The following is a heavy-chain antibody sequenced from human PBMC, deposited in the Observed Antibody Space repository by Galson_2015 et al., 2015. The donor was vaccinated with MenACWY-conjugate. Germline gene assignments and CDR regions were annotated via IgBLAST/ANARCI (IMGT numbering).Heavy chain of an antibody. Sequence: SLRLSCAVSGFTFSSYWMHWVRQAPGKGLVWVSRINSDGSSTSYADTAKGRFTISRDNAKNTLYLQMNSLRAEDTAVYYCARTGWRPPRGFDYWVQGTLVTVSS. CDR1: GFTFSSYW. J-gene: IGHJ4*02. CDR2: INSDGSST. CDR3: ARTGWRPPRGFDY. V-gene: IGHV3-74*01.